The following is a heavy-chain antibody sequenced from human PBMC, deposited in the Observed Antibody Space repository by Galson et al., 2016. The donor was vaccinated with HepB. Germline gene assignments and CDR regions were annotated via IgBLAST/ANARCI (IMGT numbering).Heavy chain of an antibody. Sequence: SLRLSCAASGFVFNNYPMTWVRQAPGKGLEWVSTIGSGGFQHYADSVKGRFTVSRDNSRNTLYLQMDSLTADDTALYFCAREGYSSGHCGAFDIRGRGTVVAVSS. CDR2: IGSGGFQ. D-gene: IGHD6-19*01. CDR3: AREGYSSGHCGAFDI. J-gene: IGHJ3*02. CDR1: GFVFNNYP. V-gene: IGHV3-23*01.